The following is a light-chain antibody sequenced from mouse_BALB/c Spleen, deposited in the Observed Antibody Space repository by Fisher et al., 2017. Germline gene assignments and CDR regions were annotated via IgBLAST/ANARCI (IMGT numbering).Light chain of an antibody. CDR3: FQGSGYPLT. CDR1: SSVSSSY. CDR2: STS. V-gene: IGKV4-74*01. J-gene: IGKJ5*01. Sequence: IVMTQTTAIMSASLGERVTMTCTASSSVSSSYLHWYQQKPGSSPKLWIYSTSNLASGVPARFSGSGSGNSYSLTISSMEAEDVATYYCFQGSGYPLTFGAGTKLELK.